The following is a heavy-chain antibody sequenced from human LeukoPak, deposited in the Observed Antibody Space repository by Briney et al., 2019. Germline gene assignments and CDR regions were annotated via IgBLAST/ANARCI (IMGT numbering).Heavy chain of an antibody. V-gene: IGHV4-61*08. Sequence: SETLSLTCTVSGGSISSGDYYWSWIRQPPGKGLEWIGYIYYSGSTNYNPSLKSRVTISVDTSKNQFSLKLSSVTAADTAVYYCARLNYYDSSGYPRFDYWGQGTLVTVSS. J-gene: IGHJ4*02. D-gene: IGHD3-22*01. CDR3: ARLNYYDSSGYPRFDY. CDR2: IYYSGST. CDR1: GGSISSGDYY.